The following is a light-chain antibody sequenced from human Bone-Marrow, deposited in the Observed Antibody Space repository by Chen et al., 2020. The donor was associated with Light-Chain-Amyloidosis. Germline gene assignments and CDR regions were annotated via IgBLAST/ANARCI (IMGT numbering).Light chain of an antibody. CDR3: AAWDDTLNGVL. Sequence: QSVLTQPPSASGTPGQSVTISCSGSSSNIGINTVNWYQQLPGTAPKLLIYTNRQRPSGVPDRFSGSKSGTSASLAISGLQSEDEADYFCAAWDDTLNGVLFGGGTKLTVL. J-gene: IGLJ2*01. CDR1: SSNIGINT. CDR2: TNR. V-gene: IGLV1-44*01.